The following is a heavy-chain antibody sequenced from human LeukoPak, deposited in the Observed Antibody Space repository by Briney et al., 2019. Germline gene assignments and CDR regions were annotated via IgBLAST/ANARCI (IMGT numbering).Heavy chain of an antibody. CDR1: GDSISSGTYY. V-gene: IGHV4-31*03. D-gene: IGHD4-17*01. CDR2: IYRSGSA. J-gene: IGHJ4*02. Sequence: SQTLSLTCTVSGDSISSGTYYWSWIRHFPGKGLEWIGYIYRSGSAYSNPSLKSRVAMSVDTSKNQLSLNLTSVTAADTAVYYCASAHYGDYEGFANLNFWGQGTLVTVSS. CDR3: ASAHYGDYEGFANLNF.